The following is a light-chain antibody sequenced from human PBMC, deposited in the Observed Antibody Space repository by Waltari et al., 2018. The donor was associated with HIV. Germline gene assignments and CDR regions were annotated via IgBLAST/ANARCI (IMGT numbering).Light chain of an antibody. Sequence: QSVLTQPPSASETPGQRVTISCSGSSSNIGSNTVNWYQQLPGTAPKLLTYSNNQRPSGVPDRFSGTKSGTSASLAISGLQSDGEADYYCATWDDSLNAFVFGTGTKVTVL. V-gene: IGLV1-44*01. CDR3: ATWDDSLNAFV. J-gene: IGLJ1*01. CDR2: SNN. CDR1: SSNIGSNT.